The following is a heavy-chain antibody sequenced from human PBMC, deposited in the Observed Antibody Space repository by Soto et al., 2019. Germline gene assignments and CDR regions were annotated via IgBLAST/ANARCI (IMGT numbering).Heavy chain of an antibody. CDR2: ISGDSNYI. CDR1: GFTFSHYG. V-gene: IGHV3-21*01. CDR3: AKRGGTGYCPFDF. D-gene: IGHD2-8*02. Sequence: EVQLVESGGGLVKPGGSLRLSCAASGFTFSHYGMNWVRQAPGKGLEWVSAISGDSNYIYYSDSVKGRFTISRDNAKNSLYLQMNSLRAEDTAVYYCAKRGGTGYCPFDFWGQGTLVTVSS. J-gene: IGHJ4*02.